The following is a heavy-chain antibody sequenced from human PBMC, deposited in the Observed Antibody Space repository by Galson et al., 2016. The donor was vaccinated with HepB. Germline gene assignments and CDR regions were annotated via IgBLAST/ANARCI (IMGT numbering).Heavy chain of an antibody. D-gene: IGHD4-17*01. J-gene: IGHJ3*02. CDR2: INWNGGST. Sequence: SLRLSCAASGFTFSNYWMNWVRQAPGKGLEWVSGINWNGGSTGYADSVKGRFTISRDNAKNSLYLQMNSLRAEDTALYHCARGGYGDYDDAFDIWGQGTMVTVSS. CDR3: ARGGYGDYDDAFDI. V-gene: IGHV3-20*01. CDR1: GFTFSNYW.